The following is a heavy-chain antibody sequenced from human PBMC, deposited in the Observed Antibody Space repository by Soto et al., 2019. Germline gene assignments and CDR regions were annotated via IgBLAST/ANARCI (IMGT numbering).Heavy chain of an antibody. V-gene: IGHV1-69*13. J-gene: IGHJ4*02. Sequence: SVKXSCKASGGTFSSYAISWVRQAPGQGLEWMGGIIPIFGTANYAQKFQGRVTITADESTSTAYMELSSLRSEDTAVYYCARHNYGSGSTYFDYWGQGTLVTVSS. CDR3: ARHNYGSGSTYFDY. CDR1: GGTFSSYA. D-gene: IGHD3-10*01. CDR2: IIPIFGTA.